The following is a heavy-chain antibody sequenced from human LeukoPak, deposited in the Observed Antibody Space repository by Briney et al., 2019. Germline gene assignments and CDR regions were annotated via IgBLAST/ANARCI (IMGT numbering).Heavy chain of an antibody. CDR2: ISSGSSFI. CDR3: ARDVLIAADGVIRLDAFDI. CDR1: EFTFSSYN. V-gene: IGHV3-21*01. J-gene: IGHJ3*02. D-gene: IGHD6-13*01. Sequence: PGGSLRLSCAASEFTFSSYNMNWVRQTPGKGLEWVSSISSGSSFIYYADSVKGRFAISRDNAKNSLYLQMNSLRAEDTAVYYCARDVLIAADGVIRLDAFDIWGQGTVVTVSS.